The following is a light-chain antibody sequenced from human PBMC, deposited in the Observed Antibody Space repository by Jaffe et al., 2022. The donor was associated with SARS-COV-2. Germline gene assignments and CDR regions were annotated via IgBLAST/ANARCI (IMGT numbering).Light chain of an antibody. CDR3: ETWDDSLNGYV. V-gene: IGLV1-44*01. CDR2: DNN. J-gene: IGLJ1*01. CDR1: SSNIGRNS. Sequence: QSVLTQPPSASGTPGQRVAISCSGSSSNIGRNSVNWYRQLPGTAPKLLVYDNNQRPSGVPGRFSGSKSGTSASLAISGLQSEDEADYYCETWDDSLNGYVFGTGTKVTVL.